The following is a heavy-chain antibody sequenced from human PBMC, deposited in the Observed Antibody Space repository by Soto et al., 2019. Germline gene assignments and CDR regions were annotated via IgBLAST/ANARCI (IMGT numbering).Heavy chain of an antibody. J-gene: IGHJ4*02. CDR1: GGSFSGYY. D-gene: IGHD6-19*01. CDR3: ARGYSSGWYAGFDY. Sequence: QVQLQQWGAGLLKPSETLSLTCAVYGGSFSGYYWSWIRQPPGKGLEWIGEINHSGSTNYNPSLKSRVTISVDTFKNQFSLKLSSVTAADTAVYYCARGYSSGWYAGFDYWGQGTLVTVSS. CDR2: INHSGST. V-gene: IGHV4-34*01.